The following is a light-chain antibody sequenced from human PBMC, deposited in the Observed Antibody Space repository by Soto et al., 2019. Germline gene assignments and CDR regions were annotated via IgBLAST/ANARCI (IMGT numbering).Light chain of an antibody. CDR1: QSVLYSSNNKNY. CDR2: WAS. J-gene: IGKJ1*01. CDR3: QQYYSTPWT. Sequence: EIVMTQSPATLAVSLGERATINCKSSQSVLYSSNNKNYLAWYQQKPGQPPKLLIYWASTRESGVPDRFSGSGSGTDFTLTISSLQAEDVAVYYCQQYYSTPWTFGQGTKVEIK. V-gene: IGKV4-1*01.